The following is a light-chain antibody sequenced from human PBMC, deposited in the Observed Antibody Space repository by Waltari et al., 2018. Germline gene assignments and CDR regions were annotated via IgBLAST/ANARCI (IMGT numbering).Light chain of an antibody. V-gene: IGKV3-15*01. CDR2: GAS. CDR3: QQYNNWPPPT. J-gene: IGKJ4*01. Sequence: EVVMTQSPAILSVSPGERATLSCRASQSVASNLAWYQQNPGQAPRLLIYGASTRATGIPARFSGSGSGTEFTLTISSMRSEDFALYYCQQYNNWPPPTFGGGTKVEIK. CDR1: QSVASN.